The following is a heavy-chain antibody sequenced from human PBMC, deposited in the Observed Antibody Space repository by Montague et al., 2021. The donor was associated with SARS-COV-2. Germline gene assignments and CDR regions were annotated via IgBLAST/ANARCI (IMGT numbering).Heavy chain of an antibody. D-gene: IGHD4-23*01. CDR2: INHSGST. CDR1: VGSFSGYY. J-gene: IGHJ6*02. CDR3: ARGRTVATFYYYYYGMDV. Sequence: SETLSLTCAVYVGSFSGYYWSWIRQPPGKGLEWIGEINHSGSTNYNPSLKSRVTISVDTSKNQFSLKLSSVTAADTAVYYCARGRTVATFYYYYYGMDVWGQGTTVTVSS. V-gene: IGHV4-34*01.